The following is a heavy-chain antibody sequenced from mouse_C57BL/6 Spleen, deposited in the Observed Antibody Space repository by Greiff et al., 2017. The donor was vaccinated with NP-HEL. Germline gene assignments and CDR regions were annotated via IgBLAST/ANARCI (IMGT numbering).Heavy chain of an antibody. D-gene: IGHD2-3*01. J-gene: IGHJ1*03. CDR3: ARRGYDGYYFWYFDV. V-gene: IGHV1-76*01. CDR2: IYPGSGNT. Sequence: VQLVESGAELVRPGASVKLSCKASGYTFTDYYINWVKQRPGQGLEWIARIYPGSGNTYYNEKFKGKATLTAEKSSSTAYMQLSSLTSEDSAVYFCARRGYDGYYFWYFDVWGTGTTVTVSS. CDR1: GYTFTDYY.